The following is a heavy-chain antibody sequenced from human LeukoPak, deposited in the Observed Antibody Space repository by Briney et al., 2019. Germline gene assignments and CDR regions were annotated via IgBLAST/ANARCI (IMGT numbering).Heavy chain of an antibody. V-gene: IGHV3-9*01. CDR1: GFIFDDYA. CDR2: ISWNSGSI. Sequence: PGRSLRLSCAASGFIFDDYAIHWVRQAPGKGLEWVSGISWNSGSIAYADSVKGRFTISRDNAKNSLYLQMNSLRADDTALYYCARAIGVTCISTSCYSFDYWGQGTLVTVSS. CDR3: ARAIGVTCISTSCYSFDY. D-gene: IGHD2-2*02. J-gene: IGHJ4*02.